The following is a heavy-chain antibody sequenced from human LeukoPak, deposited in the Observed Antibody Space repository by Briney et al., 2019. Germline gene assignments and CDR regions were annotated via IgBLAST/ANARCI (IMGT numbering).Heavy chain of an antibody. V-gene: IGHV3-74*01. CDR2: IDPDGSTT. J-gene: IGHJ6*02. D-gene: IGHD6-13*01. CDR3: TRVQAGRAGLMDV. Sequence: GSLRLSCAASGFTLSSYWVHWVRQAPGEGLVWVSRIDPDGSTTNYADSVKGRFTTSRDNAKNTLYLQMNSLRAEDTALYYCTRVQAGRAGLMDVWGRGTTVTVSS. CDR1: GFTLSSYW.